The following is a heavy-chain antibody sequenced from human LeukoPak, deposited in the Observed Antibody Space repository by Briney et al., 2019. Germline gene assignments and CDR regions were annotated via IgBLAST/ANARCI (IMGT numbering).Heavy chain of an antibody. V-gene: IGHV3-15*01. J-gene: IGHJ4*02. CDR2: IKSKTDGGTT. Sequence: GGSLRLSCAASGFTFSNAWMSWVRQAPGKGLEWVGRIKSKTDGGTTDYAAPVKGRFTISRDDSKNTLYLQVNSLKTEDTAVYYCTTDIVLMVYAIRCGYWGQGTLVTVSS. CDR1: GFTFSNAW. D-gene: IGHD2-8*01. CDR3: TTDIVLMVYAIRCGY.